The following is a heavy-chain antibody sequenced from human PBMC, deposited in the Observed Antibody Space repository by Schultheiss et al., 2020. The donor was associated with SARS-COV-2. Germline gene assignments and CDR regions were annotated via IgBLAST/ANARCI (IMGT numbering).Heavy chain of an antibody. Sequence: GGSLRLSCAASGFTFSNAWMSWVRQAPGKGLEYVSAISSNGGSTYYANSVKGRFTISRDNSKNTLYLQMGSLRAEDMAVYYCARATDYCSSTSCYRGFNDYWGQGTLVTVSS. CDR3: ARATDYCSSTSCYRGFNDY. CDR1: GFTFSNAW. V-gene: IGHV3-64*01. D-gene: IGHD2-2*02. CDR2: ISSNGGST. J-gene: IGHJ4*02.